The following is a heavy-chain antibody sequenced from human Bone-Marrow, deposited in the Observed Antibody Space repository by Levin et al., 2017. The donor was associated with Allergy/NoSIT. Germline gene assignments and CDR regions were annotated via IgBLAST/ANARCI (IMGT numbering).Heavy chain of an antibody. Sequence: GESLKISCKASGYTFSDYYVHWVRQAPGQGLEWMGRINPNSGDTNSAQQFQGRVTLTRDTASTTAQMELRRLTSDDTAMYYCARKAIKYTLGTSNGLDIWGQGTMVIVSS. CDR3: ARKAIKYTLGTSNGLDI. V-gene: IGHV1-2*06. D-gene: IGHD2/OR15-2a*01. CDR1: GYTFSDYY. CDR2: INPNSGDT. J-gene: IGHJ3*02.